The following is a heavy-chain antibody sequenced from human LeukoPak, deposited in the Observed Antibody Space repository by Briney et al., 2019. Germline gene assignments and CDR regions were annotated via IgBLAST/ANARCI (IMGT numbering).Heavy chain of an antibody. CDR2: INYSGST. J-gene: IGHJ4*02. CDR3: ATGVGSYAYY. D-gene: IGHD1-26*01. V-gene: IGHV4-59*08. Sequence: SETLSLTCTVSGGSISSYYWSWIRRPPGKGLEWIGYINYSGSTNYNPSLKSRVTISVDTSKNQFSLKLSSVTAADTAVYFCATGVGSYAYYWGQGTLVTVSS. CDR1: GGSISSYY.